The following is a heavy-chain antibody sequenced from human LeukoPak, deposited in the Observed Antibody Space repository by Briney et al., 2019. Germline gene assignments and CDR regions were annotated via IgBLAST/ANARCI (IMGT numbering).Heavy chain of an antibody. D-gene: IGHD6-19*01. CDR1: GFTFSSYD. CDR2: IGTAGDT. V-gene: IGHV3-13*01. Sequence: GSLRLSCAASGFTFSSYDMHWVRQATGKGLEWVSAIGTAGDTYYPGSVKGRFTISRENAKNSLYLQMNSLRAGDTAVYYCARACSGCPVDYWGQGTLVTVSS. J-gene: IGHJ4*02. CDR3: ARACSGCPVDY.